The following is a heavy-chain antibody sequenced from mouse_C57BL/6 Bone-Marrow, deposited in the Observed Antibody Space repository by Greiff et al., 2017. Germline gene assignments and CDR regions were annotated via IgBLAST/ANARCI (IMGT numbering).Heavy chain of an antibody. CDR2: ISSGGSYT. D-gene: IGHD2-3*01. Sequence: EVKLMESGGDLVKPGGSLKLSCAASGFTFSSYGMSWVRQTPDKRLEWVATISSGGSYTYYPDSVKGRFTISRDTAKNTLYLQLSSLKSEDTAMYYWARRFCDGYYGYFDDWGKGTTLTVSS. CDR3: ARRFCDGYYGYFDD. CDR1: GFTFSSYG. J-gene: IGHJ2*01. V-gene: IGHV5-6*02.